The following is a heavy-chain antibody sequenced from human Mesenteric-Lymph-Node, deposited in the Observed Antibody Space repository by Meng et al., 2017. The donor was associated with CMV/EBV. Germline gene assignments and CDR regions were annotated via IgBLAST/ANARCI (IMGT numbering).Heavy chain of an antibody. Sequence: VYGGSFSGYYWSWSRQPPGKGLEWIGEINHSGSTNYNPSLKSRVTISVDTSKNQFSLKLSSVTAADTAVYYCARARGGYKRPEYFQHWGQGTLVTVSS. D-gene: IGHD5-24*01. V-gene: IGHV4-34*01. CDR2: INHSGST. CDR1: GGSFSGYY. CDR3: ARARGGYKRPEYFQH. J-gene: IGHJ1*01.